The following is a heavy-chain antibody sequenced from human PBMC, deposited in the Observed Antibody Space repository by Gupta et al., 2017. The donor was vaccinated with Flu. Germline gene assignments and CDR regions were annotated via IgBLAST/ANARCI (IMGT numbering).Heavy chain of an antibody. Sequence: EVQLVESGGGLVQPGGSVRLACGASGFTLSDDWMSWVRQAPGKGPELVANINRDGSVINYMDFVRGRFTISRDNAKNAVYFQMNSLRVDDTAVYYCARDVGSGDYDSWGQGTLVTVSS. D-gene: IGHD4-17*01. CDR3: ARDVGSGDYDS. CDR1: GFTLSDDW. CDR2: INRDGSVI. J-gene: IGHJ5*01. V-gene: IGHV3-7*01.